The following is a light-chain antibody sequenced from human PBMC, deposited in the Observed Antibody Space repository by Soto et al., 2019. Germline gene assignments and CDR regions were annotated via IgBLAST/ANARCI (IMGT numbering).Light chain of an antibody. J-gene: IGKJ2*01. Sequence: EIALTQSPGTLSLSTGGIATISCRASQSVSSNSLAWYQQKPGQAPRLLIYGAFSRAIGIPERFSGSGSGTVFSLTLSRLEPEDFAVYYVQQSGRSTHTFGQATKLELK. CDR3: QQSGRSTHT. V-gene: IGKV3-20*01. CDR1: QSVSSNS. CDR2: GAF.